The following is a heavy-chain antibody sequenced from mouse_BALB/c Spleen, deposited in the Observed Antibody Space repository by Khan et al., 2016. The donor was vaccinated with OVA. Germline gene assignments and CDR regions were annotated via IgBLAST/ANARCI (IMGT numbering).Heavy chain of an antibody. CDR1: GYTFTNYW. CDR3: ARNGFGNYEIWDY. CDR2: IYPGNSDT. V-gene: IGHV1-5*01. Sequence: VRLQQSGTVLARPGASVKMSCKASGYTFTNYWMHWVKQRPGQGLEWIGTIYPGNSDTNYNQKFTGKAKLTAVTSTSTVYMELSSLTNEDSAVYYCARNGFGNYEIWDYWGQGTTLTVSS. D-gene: IGHD2-1*01. J-gene: IGHJ2*01.